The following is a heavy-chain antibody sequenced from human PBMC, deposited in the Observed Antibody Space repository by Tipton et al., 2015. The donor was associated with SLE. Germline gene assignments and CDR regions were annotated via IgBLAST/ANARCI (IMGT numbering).Heavy chain of an antibody. CDR2: IYTSGST. V-gene: IGHV4-61*02. J-gene: IGHJ3*02. D-gene: IGHD3-3*01. CDR3: ARVVDYDFWSGYDDAFDI. CDR1: GGSISSGSYY. Sequence: LRLSCTVSGGSISSGSYYWSWIRQPAGKGLEWIGRIYTSGSTNYNPSLKSRVTISVDTSKNQFSLKLSSVTAADTAVYYCARVVDYDFWSGYDDAFDIWGQGTMFTVSS.